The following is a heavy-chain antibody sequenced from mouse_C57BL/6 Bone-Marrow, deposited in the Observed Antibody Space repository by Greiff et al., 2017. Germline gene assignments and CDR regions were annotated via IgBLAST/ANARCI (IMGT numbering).Heavy chain of an antibody. Sequence: EVKLMESGGGLVKPGGSLKLSCAASGFTFSSYAMSWVRQTPEKRLEWVATISDGGSYTYYPDNVKGRFTISRDNAKNNLYLQMSHLQSEDTAMYYCAREADSSGYWVDYWGQGTTLTVSS. V-gene: IGHV5-4*01. CDR2: ISDGGSYT. CDR1: GFTFSSYA. J-gene: IGHJ2*01. CDR3: AREADSSGYWVDY. D-gene: IGHD3-2*02.